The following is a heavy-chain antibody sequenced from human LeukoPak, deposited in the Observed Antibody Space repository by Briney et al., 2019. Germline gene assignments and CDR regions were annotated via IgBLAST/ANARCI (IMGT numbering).Heavy chain of an antibody. Sequence: SQTLSLTCTVSGGSISSYYWSWIRQLPGKRLEWIGYIYYSGSTNYNPSLKSRVTISVDTSKNQFSLHLNSVTPEDTAVYYCARRLTQYDCFDPWGQGILVTVSS. V-gene: IGHV4-59*12. D-gene: IGHD2-2*01. J-gene: IGHJ5*02. CDR3: ARRLTQYDCFDP. CDR2: IYYSGST. CDR1: GGSISSYY.